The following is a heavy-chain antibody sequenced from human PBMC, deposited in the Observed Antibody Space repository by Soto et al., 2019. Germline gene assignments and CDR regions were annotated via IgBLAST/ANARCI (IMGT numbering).Heavy chain of an antibody. CDR1: GYTFTSYG. CDR2: ISAYNGNT. D-gene: IGHD4-17*01. CDR3: ARDPDYGDYKRDAFDI. Sequence: QVQLVQSGAEVKKPGASVKVSCKASGYTFTSYGISWVRQAPGQGLEWMGWISAYNGNTNYAQKLQGRVTMTTDTXTXTAYMELRSLRSDDTAVYYCARDPDYGDYKRDAFDIWGQGTMVTVSS. J-gene: IGHJ3*02. V-gene: IGHV1-18*01.